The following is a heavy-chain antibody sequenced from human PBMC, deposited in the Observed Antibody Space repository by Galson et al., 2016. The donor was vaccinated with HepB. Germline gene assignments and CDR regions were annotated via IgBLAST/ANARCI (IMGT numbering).Heavy chain of an antibody. Sequence: SVKVSCKASGYAFNSNYIHWVRQAPGQGLEWMGMINPSVGITSYAQRFQDRVTMTSDASSNTGYMDLSRLRSDDTAVYYCARGGYRYGCCDYWGQGTRVTVSS. CDR3: ARGGYRYGCCDY. CDR2: INPSVGIT. J-gene: IGHJ4*02. V-gene: IGHV1-46*02. CDR1: GYAFNSNY. D-gene: IGHD5-18*01.